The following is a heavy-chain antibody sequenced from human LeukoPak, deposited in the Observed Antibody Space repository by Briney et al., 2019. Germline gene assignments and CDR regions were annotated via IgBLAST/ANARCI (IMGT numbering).Heavy chain of an antibody. V-gene: IGHV3-30*04. Sequence: GRSLRLSCAASGFTFSSYAMHWVRQAPGKGLEWVAVISYDGSNKYYADSVKGQFTISRDNSKNTLYLQMNSLRAEDTAVYYCARDSGGCSSTSCYRGDWFDPWGQGTLVTVSS. J-gene: IGHJ5*02. CDR2: ISYDGSNK. CDR1: GFTFSSYA. CDR3: ARDSGGCSSTSCYRGDWFDP. D-gene: IGHD2-2*02.